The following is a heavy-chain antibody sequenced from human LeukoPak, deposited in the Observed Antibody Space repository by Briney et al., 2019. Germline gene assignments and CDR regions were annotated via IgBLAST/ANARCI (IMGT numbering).Heavy chain of an antibody. CDR2: ISGSGGST. Sequence: PGGSLRLSCAASGFTFSSYAMSWVRQAPGKGLEWVSAISGSGGSTYYADSVKGRFTISRDNSKNTLYLQMNSLRAEDTAVYYCAKDSKITRELLWFGELYYYGMDVWGQGTTVTVSS. D-gene: IGHD3-10*01. CDR3: AKDSKITRELLWFGELYYYGMDV. V-gene: IGHV3-23*01. CDR1: GFTFSSYA. J-gene: IGHJ6*02.